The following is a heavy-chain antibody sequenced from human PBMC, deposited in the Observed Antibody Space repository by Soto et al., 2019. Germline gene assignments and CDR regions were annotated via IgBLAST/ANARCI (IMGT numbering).Heavy chain of an antibody. J-gene: IGHJ4*02. CDR2: IGFSDSTI. CDR1: GFTFSSYE. Sequence: EVQLVESGGGLVQPGGSLRLSCAASGFTFSSYEMNWVRQAPGKGLEWVSFIGFSDSTIYYADSVKGRFTVSRDNAKNSLYLQMNSLRAEDTGVYYCARDAGGDGYHDFWGQGTLVTVSS. V-gene: IGHV3-48*03. D-gene: IGHD2-2*01. CDR3: ARDAGGDGYHDF.